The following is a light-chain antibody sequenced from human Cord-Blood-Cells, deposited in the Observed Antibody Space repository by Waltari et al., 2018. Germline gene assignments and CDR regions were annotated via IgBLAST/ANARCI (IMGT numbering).Light chain of an antibody. CDR2: DVS. CDR3: SSYTSSSTWV. CDR1: SSDVGGYNY. Sequence: QSALTQPASVSGSPGQSITISCTGTSSDVGGYNYVSWYQQHPGKAPTLMIYDVSNRPSGVANRFSGSKSGNTASLTISWLQAEDEAAYYCSSYTSSSTWVFGGGTKLTVL. V-gene: IGLV2-14*01. J-gene: IGLJ3*02.